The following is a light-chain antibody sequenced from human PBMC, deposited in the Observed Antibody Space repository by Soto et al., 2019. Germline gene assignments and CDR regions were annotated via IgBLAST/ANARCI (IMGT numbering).Light chain of an antibody. CDR1: QGISSY. CDR3: QQYYSYPYT. J-gene: IGKJ2*01. Sequence: AIQMTQSPSSFSASTRDRVTITCRASQGISSYLAWYQQKPGKAPKLLIYAASTLQSGVPSRFSGSGSGTDFTLTISCLQSEDFATYYCQQYYSYPYTFGQGTKLEIK. CDR2: AAS. V-gene: IGKV1-8*01.